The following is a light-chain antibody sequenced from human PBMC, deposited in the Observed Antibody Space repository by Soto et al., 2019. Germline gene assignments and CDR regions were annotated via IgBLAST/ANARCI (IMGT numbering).Light chain of an antibody. V-gene: IGKV1-39*01. CDR1: YSISSY. CDR3: QQTYNSPIT. J-gene: IGKJ5*01. CDR2: STS. Sequence: IQITHHPSSLSAGVGDSLTISYRASYSISSYLDWYQHRPGKAPKLLIYSTSHLQTGVPARFSGSESGTDFTLTISSLQPEDCATYYCQQTYNSPITFGQGTRLEI.